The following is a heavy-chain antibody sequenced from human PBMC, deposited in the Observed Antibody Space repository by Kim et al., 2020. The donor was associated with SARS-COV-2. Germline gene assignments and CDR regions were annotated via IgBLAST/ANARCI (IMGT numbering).Heavy chain of an antibody. Sequence: SETLSLTCAVYGGSFSGYYWSWIRQPPGKGLEWIGEINHSGSTNYNPSLKSRVTISVDTSKNQFSLKLRSVTAADTAVYYCARGGREVRIAASRAYYYGMDVWGQGTTVTASS. J-gene: IGHJ6*02. CDR1: GGSFSGYY. CDR2: INHSGST. D-gene: IGHD6-6*01. V-gene: IGHV4-34*01. CDR3: ARGGREVRIAASRAYYYGMDV.